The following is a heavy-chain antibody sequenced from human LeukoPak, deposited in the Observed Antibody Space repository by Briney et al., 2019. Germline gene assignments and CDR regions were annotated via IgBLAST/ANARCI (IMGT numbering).Heavy chain of an antibody. Sequence: ASGKVCCKASGYTFTSYGISWVRQAPGQGLEWMGWISVYNGHTNYAQKLQGRVTMTTDTSTSTAYLELRSLRYDDTALYYCARGGRWELPRPYAFDIWGQGTMVTVSS. CDR2: ISVYNGHT. D-gene: IGHD1-26*01. J-gene: IGHJ3*02. CDR3: ARGGRWELPRPYAFDI. CDR1: GYTFTSYG. V-gene: IGHV1-18*01.